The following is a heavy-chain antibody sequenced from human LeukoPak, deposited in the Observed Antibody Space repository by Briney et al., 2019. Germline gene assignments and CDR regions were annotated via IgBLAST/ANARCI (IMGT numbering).Heavy chain of an antibody. CDR3: ALAWFGESRDGLDI. D-gene: IGHD3-10*01. Sequence: GGSLRHSCADSGFTFSSYSMNWIRQAPGKGLEWVGRIKSELDGGTTDYAAPVKGRFAISRDSTNTLYLQMNSLKTEDTAIYYCALAWFGESRDGLDIWGHGTTVAVSS. J-gene: IGHJ3*02. CDR2: IKSELDGGTT. CDR1: GFTFSSYS. V-gene: IGHV3-15*01.